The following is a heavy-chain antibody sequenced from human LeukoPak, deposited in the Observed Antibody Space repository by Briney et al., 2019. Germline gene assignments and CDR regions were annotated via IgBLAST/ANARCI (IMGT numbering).Heavy chain of an antibody. CDR1: GVTVSSNY. V-gene: IGHV3-66*04. J-gene: IGHJ4*02. CDR2: LYSGGHT. Sequence: GGSLRLSCAASGVTVSSNYMNWVRQAPGKGLEWVSILYSGGHTYYADSVKGRFTISRDNSKNTLYPQMNGLRAEDTAVYYCARQQDTTNPGYWGQGTLVTVSS. D-gene: IGHD5-18*01. CDR3: ARQQDTTNPGY.